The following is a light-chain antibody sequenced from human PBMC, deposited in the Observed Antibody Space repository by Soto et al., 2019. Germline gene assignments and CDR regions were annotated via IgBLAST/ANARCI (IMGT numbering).Light chain of an antibody. CDR2: EDN. J-gene: IGLJ6*01. CDR3: QSYDSSNNV. CDR1: SGSIASNY. Sequence: SMLTQPHSVSESPGKTVTISCTRSSGSIASNYVQWYQQRPGSAPTTVIYEDNQRPSGVPDRFSGSIDSSSNSASLTISGLKTEDEADYYCQSYDSSNNVFGSGTQLTVL. V-gene: IGLV6-57*03.